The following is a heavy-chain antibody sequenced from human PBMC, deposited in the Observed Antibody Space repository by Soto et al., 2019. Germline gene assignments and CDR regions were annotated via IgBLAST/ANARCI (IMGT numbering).Heavy chain of an antibody. CDR1: GFTFSTYW. D-gene: IGHD1-1*01. Sequence: PGGSLILSCVASGFTFSTYWMHWVRQAPGKGLVWVSRISSDGTITNYADSVEGRFTISRDNARNTLYLQVNSLRAEDTAVYYCVKEVEGFDYWGQGTLVTVSS. V-gene: IGHV3-74*01. J-gene: IGHJ4*02. CDR3: VKEVEGFDY. CDR2: ISSDGTIT.